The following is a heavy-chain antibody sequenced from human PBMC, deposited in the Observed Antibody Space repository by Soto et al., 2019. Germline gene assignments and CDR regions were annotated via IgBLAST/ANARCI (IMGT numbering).Heavy chain of an antibody. Sequence: QVQLVQSGAEVKKPGAAVKVSCKASGYTFTSYDINWVRQATGQGLEWMGWMNPNSGNTGYAQKFQGRVTMTRNTSISTAYMELSSLRSEETAVYYCARGAGYYGSGSYNYYYYGMDVWGQGTTVTVSS. CDR3: ARGAGYYGSGSYNYYYYGMDV. CDR1: GYTFTSYD. D-gene: IGHD3-10*01. V-gene: IGHV1-8*01. CDR2: MNPNSGNT. J-gene: IGHJ6*02.